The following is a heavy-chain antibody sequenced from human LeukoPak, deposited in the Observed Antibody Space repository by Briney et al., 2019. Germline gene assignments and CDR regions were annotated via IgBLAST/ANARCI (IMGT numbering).Heavy chain of an antibody. J-gene: IGHJ5*02. CDR3: ARASFNVVFGNWFDP. CDR1: SGSIGISSNY. D-gene: IGHD2-8*01. V-gene: IGHV4-39*01. Sequence: PSETLSLTCTVSSGSIGISSNYWGWIRQAPGKGLEWIGNVYYSGSTFYNPSLKSRVTISVDTSKNQFSLKLRSVTAADTAIYYCARASFNVVFGNWFDPWGQGTLVTVSS. CDR2: VYYSGST.